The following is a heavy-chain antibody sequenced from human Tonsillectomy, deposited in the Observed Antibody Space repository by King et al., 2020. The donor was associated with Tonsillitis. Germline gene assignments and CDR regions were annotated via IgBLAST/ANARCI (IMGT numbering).Heavy chain of an antibody. CDR1: GFTFSSYA. V-gene: IGHV3-30-3*01. J-gene: IGHJ4*01. CDR2: ISYDGSNK. Sequence: VQLVESGGGVVQPGRSLRLSCAASGFTFSSYAMHWVRQAPGKGLEWVAVISYDGSNKYYADSVKGRFTISRDNSKNTLYLQMNSLRAEDTAVYYCARGAWRSIAAARIYYWGQGTLVTVSS. D-gene: IGHD6-13*01. CDR3: ARGAWRSIAAARIYY.